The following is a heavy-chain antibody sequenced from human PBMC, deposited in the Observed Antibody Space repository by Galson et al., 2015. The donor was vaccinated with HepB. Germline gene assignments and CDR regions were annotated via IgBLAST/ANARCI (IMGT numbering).Heavy chain of an antibody. CDR3: AKAELQRTGSWCDY. Sequence: SLRLSCAASGFTFDDYSMYWVRQAPGKGLEWVSLISWDGGATYYADSVKGRFTISRDNSKNSLYLQMNSLRTEDTALYYCAKAELQRTGSWCDYWGQGTLVTVSS. D-gene: IGHD6-13*01. CDR2: ISWDGGAT. CDR1: GFTFDDYS. V-gene: IGHV3-43*01. J-gene: IGHJ4*02.